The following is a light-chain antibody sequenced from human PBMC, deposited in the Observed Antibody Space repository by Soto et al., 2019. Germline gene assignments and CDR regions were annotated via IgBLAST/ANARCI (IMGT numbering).Light chain of an antibody. CDR3: CSYAGSSPYV. CDR2: DVN. Sequence: QSALTQPRSVSGYPGQSVTISCTGTSSDVGGYNYVSWYQQHPGKAPKLMIYDVNKWPSGVPDRFSGSKSGNTASLTISGLQAEDEADYYCCSYAGSSPYVFGTGTKVTVL. J-gene: IGLJ1*01. CDR1: SSDVGGYNY. V-gene: IGLV2-11*01.